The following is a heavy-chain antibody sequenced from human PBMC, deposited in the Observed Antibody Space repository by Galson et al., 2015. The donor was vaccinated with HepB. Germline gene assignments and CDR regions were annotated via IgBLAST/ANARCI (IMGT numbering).Heavy chain of an antibody. V-gene: IGHV1-18*01. Sequence: SVKVSCKASGYSFTNYGISWVRQAPGRGLEWMGWFSAYDGNTDYAQNLQGRVTMTTDTSTSTAYMELRSLRSDDAAVYYCARDTSYGDSSLCYWGQGTLVTVSS. CDR1: GYSFTNYG. CDR3: ARDTSYGDSSLCY. CDR2: FSAYDGNT. J-gene: IGHJ4*02. D-gene: IGHD4-17*01.